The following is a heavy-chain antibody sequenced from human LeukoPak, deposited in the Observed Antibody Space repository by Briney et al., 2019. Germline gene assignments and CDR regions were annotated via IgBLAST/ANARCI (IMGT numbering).Heavy chain of an antibody. J-gene: IGHJ6*03. V-gene: IGHV3-9*01. D-gene: IGHD3-10*01. Sequence: PGRSLRLSCAASGFTFDDYAMHWVRQAPGKGLEWVSGISWNSGSIGYADSVKGRFTISRDNAKNSLYLQMNSLRAEDTALYYCARGPPGGGLYYYYYMDVWGKGTTVTVSS. CDR2: ISWNSGSI. CDR1: GFTFDDYA. CDR3: ARGPPGGGLYYYYYMDV.